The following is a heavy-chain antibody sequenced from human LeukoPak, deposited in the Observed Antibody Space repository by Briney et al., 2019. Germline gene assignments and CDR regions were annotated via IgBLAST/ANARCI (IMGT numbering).Heavy chain of an antibody. D-gene: IGHD3-22*01. CDR1: GASFSDYY. J-gene: IGHJ4*02. CDR2: IHHSGNT. V-gene: IGHV4-34*01. CDR3: ARGGYYYDSSGYYYPFDY. Sequence: SETLSLTCAVYGASFSDYYWSFIRQPPGKGLEWIGEIHHSGNTNYNPSLKSRVTISVDTSKNQFSLKLSSVTAADTAVYYCARGGYYYDSSGYYYPFDYWGQGTLVTVSS.